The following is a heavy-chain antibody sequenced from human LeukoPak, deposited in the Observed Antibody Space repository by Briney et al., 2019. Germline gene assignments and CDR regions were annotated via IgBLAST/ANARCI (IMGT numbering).Heavy chain of an antibody. Sequence: GGSLRLSCAASGFTYSAYWMHWVRQAPGKGLVWVSRIDGDGNSTNYADSVKGRFTISRDNAKNTLYLHMNSLRAEDTAVYYCARDGSDWSFDYWGQGTLVTVSS. CDR1: GFTYSAYW. CDR3: ARDGSDWSFDY. D-gene: IGHD6-19*01. V-gene: IGHV3-74*01. J-gene: IGHJ4*02. CDR2: IDGDGNST.